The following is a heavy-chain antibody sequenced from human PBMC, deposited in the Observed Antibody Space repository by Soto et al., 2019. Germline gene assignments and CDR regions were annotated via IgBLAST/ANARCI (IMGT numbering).Heavy chain of an antibody. V-gene: IGHV3-21*01. CDR1: GFTFSSYS. D-gene: IGHD6-19*01. Sequence: EVQLVESGGGLVKPGGSLRLSCAASGFTFSSYSMNWVRQAPGKGLEWVSSISSSSSYICYADSVKGRFTISRDNAKNSLYLQMNSLRAEDTAVYYCARAPYSSGWYGYWGQGTLVTVSS. CDR2: ISSSSSYI. CDR3: ARAPYSSGWYGY. J-gene: IGHJ4*02.